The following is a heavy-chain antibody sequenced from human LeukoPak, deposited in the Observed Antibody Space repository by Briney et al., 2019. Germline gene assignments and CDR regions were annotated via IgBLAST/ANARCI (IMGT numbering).Heavy chain of an antibody. CDR3: ARGSGSRIQDYYYMDV. D-gene: IGHD1-26*01. J-gene: IGHJ6*03. CDR2: LSSNGGST. CDR1: GFAFSSYA. V-gene: IGHV3-64*01. Sequence: AGGSLRLSCAGSGFAFSSYAMHWVRQAPGKGLEYVSALSSNGGSTYYANSVKGRFTISRDNSKNTLYLQMGSLRPEDMAVYYCARGSGSRIQDYYYMDVWGKGTTVTVSS.